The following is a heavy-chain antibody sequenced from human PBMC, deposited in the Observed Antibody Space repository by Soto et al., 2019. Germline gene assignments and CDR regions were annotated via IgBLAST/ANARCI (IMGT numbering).Heavy chain of an antibody. J-gene: IGHJ4*02. CDR3: AKNRGLQYYFDY. V-gene: IGHV3-23*01. Sequence: EVQLLESGGGLVQPGGSLRLSCAASGSTFDSYAMNWVRQAPGKGLEWVSTISGSGGNTYYADSVKGRFTISRDNSKNMMYLQMNSLRAEDTAVYYCAKNRGLQYYFDYWGQGTLVTVSS. CDR2: ISGSGGNT. CDR1: GSTFDSYA.